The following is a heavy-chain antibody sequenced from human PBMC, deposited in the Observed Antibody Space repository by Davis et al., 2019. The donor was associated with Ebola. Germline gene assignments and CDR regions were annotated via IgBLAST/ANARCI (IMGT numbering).Heavy chain of an antibody. CDR2: ISGSGGST. CDR3: TTDRFESGFLEWLSFPGDY. CDR1: GFTFSSYA. Sequence: GESLKISCAASGFTFSSYAMSWVRQAPGKGLEWVSAISGSGGSTYYADSVKGRFTISRDNSKNTLYLQMNSLKTEDTAVYYCTTDRFESGFLEWLSFPGDYWGQGTLVTVSS. D-gene: IGHD3-3*01. J-gene: IGHJ4*02. V-gene: IGHV3-23*01.